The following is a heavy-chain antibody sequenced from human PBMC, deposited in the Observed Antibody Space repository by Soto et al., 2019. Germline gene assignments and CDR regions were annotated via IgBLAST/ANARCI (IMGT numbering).Heavy chain of an antibody. CDR1: GYTFTSYG. J-gene: IGHJ6*02. D-gene: IGHD4-17*01. CDR3: ARGGKHWTTVTDYYYYGMDV. CDR2: ISAYNGNT. Sequence: QVQLVQSGAEVKKPGASVKVSRKASGYTFTSYGISWVRQAPGQGLEWMGWISAYNGNTNYAQKLQGRVTMTTDTSTSTAYMELRSLRSDDTAVYYCARGGKHWTTVTDYYYYGMDVWGQGTTVTVSS. V-gene: IGHV1-18*01.